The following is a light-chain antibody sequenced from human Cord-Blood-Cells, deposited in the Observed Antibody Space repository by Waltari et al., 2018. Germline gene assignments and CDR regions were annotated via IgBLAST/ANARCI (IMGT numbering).Light chain of an antibody. CDR2: GAS. CDR1: QSVSRNY. J-gene: IGKJ1*01. CDR3: QQYGSSWT. V-gene: IGKV3-20*01. Sequence: EIVFTQSPGTLSLSPVERAPLSCRASQSVSRNYLTWYQQKPGQAPRLLIDGASSRATGIPDRVSGSGARTDFTLTISRLEPEDFAVYYCQQYGSSWTFGQGTKVEIK.